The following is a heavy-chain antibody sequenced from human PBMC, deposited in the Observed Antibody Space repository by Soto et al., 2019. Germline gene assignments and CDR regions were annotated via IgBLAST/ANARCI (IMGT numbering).Heavy chain of an antibody. Sequence: SETLSLTCSVSGGSVSSGDFCWSWLRQPPGKGLEWIGFIHDSGSTFYNPSLRSRVTISLDTSVNQFSLKLTPVTAADTAVYYCARGLCSGGSCYSDYWGQGTLVTVSS. J-gene: IGHJ4*02. CDR1: GGSVSSGDFC. CDR3: ARGLCSGGSCYSDY. CDR2: IHDSGST. V-gene: IGHV4-30-4*01. D-gene: IGHD2-15*01.